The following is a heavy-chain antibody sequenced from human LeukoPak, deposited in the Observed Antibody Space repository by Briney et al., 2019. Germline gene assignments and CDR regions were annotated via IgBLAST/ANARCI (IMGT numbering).Heavy chain of an antibody. V-gene: IGHV1-18*01. CDR2: ISAYNGNT. D-gene: IGHD3-3*01. CDR1: GYTFTSYG. Sequence: RASVKVSCKASGYTFTSYGISWVRQVPGQGLEWMGWISAYNGNTNYAQKLQGRVTMTTDTSTSTAYMELRSLRSDDTAVYYCARGRWVRDYYYGMDVWGQGTTVTVSS. CDR3: ARGRWVRDYYYGMDV. J-gene: IGHJ6*02.